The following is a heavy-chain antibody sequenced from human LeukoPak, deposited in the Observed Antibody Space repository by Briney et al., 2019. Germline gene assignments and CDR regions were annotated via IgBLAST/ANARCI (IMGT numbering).Heavy chain of an antibody. CDR3: ARGRRGYSSSRDFDY. CDR1: GGSISSGSYY. D-gene: IGHD6-13*01. V-gene: IGHV4-30-4*08. CDR2: IYYSGST. J-gene: IGHJ4*02. Sequence: PSQTLSLTCTVSGGSISSGSYYWSCIQQPPGKGLECIGYIYYSGSTYYNPSLKSRVTISVDTSKNQFSLKLSSVTAADTAVYYCARGRRGYSSSRDFDYWGQGTLVTVSS.